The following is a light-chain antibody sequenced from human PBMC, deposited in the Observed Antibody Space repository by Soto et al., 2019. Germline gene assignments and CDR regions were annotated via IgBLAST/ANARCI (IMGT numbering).Light chain of an antibody. J-gene: IGLJ1*01. CDR2: EVV. Sequence: QSALTQPPSASGSPGQSVTISCTGTKNDIGVYDFVSWYQHHPGKAPRLIIYEVVQRPSGVPDRFSGSKSGNTASLTVSGLQAGDGADYFCKPYAARNPYVFGSGTKVPAL. CDR3: KPYAARNPYV. CDR1: KNDIGVYDF. V-gene: IGLV2-8*01.